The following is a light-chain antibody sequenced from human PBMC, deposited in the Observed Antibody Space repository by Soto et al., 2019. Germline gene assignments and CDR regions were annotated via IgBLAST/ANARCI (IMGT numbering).Light chain of an antibody. V-gene: IGLV2-14*03. CDR3: ISFTTSVTYV. CDR1: SSDVGAYNY. CDR2: GVS. Sequence: QSALTQPASVSGSPGQSITVSCTGTSSDVGAYNYVSWYQQRPGKAPKLIISGVSNRPSGVSNRFSASKSGNTASLTISGLQAEDEADYYCISFTTSVTYVFGTGTKVTVL. J-gene: IGLJ1*01.